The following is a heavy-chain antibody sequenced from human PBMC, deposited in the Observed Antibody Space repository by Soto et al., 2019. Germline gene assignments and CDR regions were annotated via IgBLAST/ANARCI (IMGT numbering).Heavy chain of an antibody. Sequence: QLHLVQSGAVVKKPGASVTVSCSASGYPVTAYYMHWVRQAPGRGLEWMGGINPATGAAKYTQTSQGGATMPRDTSTSTVFMELSGLTSEDTAVFYCARGGGVGVAGSAAFDMWGQGTLVTVSS. D-gene: IGHD3-3*01. J-gene: IGHJ3*02. CDR3: ARGGGVGVAGSAAFDM. CDR2: INPATGAA. CDR1: GYPVTAYY. V-gene: IGHV1-2*02.